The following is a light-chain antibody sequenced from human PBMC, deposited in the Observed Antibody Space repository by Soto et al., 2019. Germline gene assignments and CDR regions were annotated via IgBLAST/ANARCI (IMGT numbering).Light chain of an antibody. Sequence: QSALTQPASVSGSPGQSITISCTGTSSDVGGYNYVSWYQQHPGKAPKLMIYDVSNWPSGVSNRFSGSKSGNTASLTISGLQAEDEADYYSSSYTNRSPFVFVTGNKLTVL. CDR3: SSYTNRSPFV. V-gene: IGLV2-14*01. J-gene: IGLJ1*01. CDR2: DVS. CDR1: SSDVGGYNY.